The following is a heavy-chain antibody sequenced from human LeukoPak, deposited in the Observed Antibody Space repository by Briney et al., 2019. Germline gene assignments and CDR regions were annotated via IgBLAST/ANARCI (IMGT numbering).Heavy chain of an antibody. J-gene: IGHJ4*02. CDR3: ARGCSTSWRKYYFDY. D-gene: IGHD2-2*01. Sequence: KSSETLSLTCAVYGESFSGYYWSWIRQPPGKGLEWIGEINHSGTTNYNPSLMSRVTISVDTLKNQFSLKLSSVTAADTAVYYCARGCSTSWRKYYFDYWGQGTLVTVSS. CDR2: INHSGTT. V-gene: IGHV4-34*01. CDR1: GESFSGYY.